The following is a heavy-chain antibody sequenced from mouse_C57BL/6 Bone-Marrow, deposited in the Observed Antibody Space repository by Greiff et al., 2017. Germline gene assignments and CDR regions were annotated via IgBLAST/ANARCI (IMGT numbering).Heavy chain of an antibody. V-gene: IGHV14-4*01. CDR1: GFNIKDDY. Sequence: VQLQQSGAELVRPGASVKLSCTASGFNIKDDYMHWVKQRPEQGLEWIGWIDPENGDTEYASKFQGKATITADTSSNTAYLQLSSLTSEDTAVYYCAVFYYVYSYYFDYWGQGTTLTVSA. J-gene: IGHJ2*01. D-gene: IGHD2-1*01. CDR3: AVFYYVYSYYFDY. CDR2: IDPENGDT.